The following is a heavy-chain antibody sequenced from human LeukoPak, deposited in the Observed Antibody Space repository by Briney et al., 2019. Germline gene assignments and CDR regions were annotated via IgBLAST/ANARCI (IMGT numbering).Heavy chain of an antibody. Sequence: PGGSLRLSCAASGFTFSSYAMSWVRQAPGKGLEWVSAISGSGGSTYYADSVKGRFTISRDNSKNTLYLQMNSLRAEDTAVYYCAKDKYSPNRNNWFDPWGQGTLVTVSS. V-gene: IGHV3-23*01. D-gene: IGHD5-18*01. J-gene: IGHJ5*02. CDR2: ISGSGGST. CDR1: GFTFSSYA. CDR3: AKDKYSPNRNNWFDP.